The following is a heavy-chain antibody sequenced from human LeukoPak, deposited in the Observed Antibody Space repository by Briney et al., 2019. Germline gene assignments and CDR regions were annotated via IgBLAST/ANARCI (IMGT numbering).Heavy chain of an antibody. CDR2: ISGSGGGT. D-gene: IGHD3-10*01. CDR3: ARVILWFGESGYMDV. V-gene: IGHV3-23*01. Sequence: GGSLRLSCAAAGFTVSTSAMSWVRQAPGKGLEWVSGISGSGGGTYYADSVKGRFSISRDISKNTLYLQMNSLRAEDTAVYYCARVILWFGESGYMDVWGKGTTVTISS. J-gene: IGHJ6*03. CDR1: GFTVSTSA.